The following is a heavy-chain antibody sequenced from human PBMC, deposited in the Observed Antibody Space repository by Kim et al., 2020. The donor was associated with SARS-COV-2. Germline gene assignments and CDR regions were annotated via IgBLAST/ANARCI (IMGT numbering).Heavy chain of an antibody. Sequence: GRFTISRDNSKNTLYLQMNSLRAEDTAVYYCARSSSIYYDFWSGYYPLDYWGQGTLVTVSS. CDR3: ARSSSIYYDFWSGYYPLDY. V-gene: IGHV3-30*07. D-gene: IGHD3-3*01. J-gene: IGHJ4*02.